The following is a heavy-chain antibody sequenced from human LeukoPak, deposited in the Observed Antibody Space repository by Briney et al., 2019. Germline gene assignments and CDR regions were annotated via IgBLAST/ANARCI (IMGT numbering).Heavy chain of an antibody. CDR2: ISPYNGNT. CDR3: ARRINSRSYPFDY. Sequence: GASVKVSCKASGYTFTSHVISWVRQAPGQGLEWMGWISPYNGNTNYAQKLQGRVTMTTDTSTGQAYMELGSLRSEATAVYYCARRINSRSYPFDYWGQGTVVTVSS. V-gene: IGHV1-18*01. CDR1: GYTFTSHV. J-gene: IGHJ4*02. D-gene: IGHD1-26*01.